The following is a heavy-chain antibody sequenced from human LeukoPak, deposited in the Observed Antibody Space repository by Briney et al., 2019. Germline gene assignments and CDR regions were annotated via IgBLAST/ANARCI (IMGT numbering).Heavy chain of an antibody. CDR3: ARDRHKYNYDSGGYPPY. D-gene: IGHD3-22*01. V-gene: IGHV3-48*01. Sequence: GGSLRLSCAASGFTFSSYGMHWVRQAPGKGLEWVSYISSSSSTIYYADSVKGRFTISRDNAKNSLYLQMNTLRAEDTAVYYCARDRHKYNYDSGGYPPYWGQGTLVTVSS. CDR2: ISSSSSTI. CDR1: GFTFSSYG. J-gene: IGHJ4*02.